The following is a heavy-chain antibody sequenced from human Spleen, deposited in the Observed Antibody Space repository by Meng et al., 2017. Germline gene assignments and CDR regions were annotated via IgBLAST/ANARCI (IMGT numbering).Heavy chain of an antibody. Sequence: GGSLRLTCAASGFTFSDYYMTGSRQAPGKGLEWVSYIGSSGIPIYYADSVKGRFTISRDNSKNTLYLQMNSLRAEDTAVYYCAKGAFGGSEKRDAFDVWGQGTMVTVSS. V-gene: IGHV3-11*01. D-gene: IGHD1-26*01. CDR2: IGSSGIPI. CDR1: GFTFSDYY. J-gene: IGHJ3*01. CDR3: AKGAFGGSEKRDAFDV.